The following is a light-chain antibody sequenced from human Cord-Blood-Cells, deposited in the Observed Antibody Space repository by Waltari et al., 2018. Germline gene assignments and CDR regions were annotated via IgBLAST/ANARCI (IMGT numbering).Light chain of an antibody. CDR3: SSYTSSSTVV. CDR2: EVS. J-gene: IGLJ2*01. V-gene: IGLV2-14*01. Sequence: QSALTQPASVSGSPGQSITISCTGTSSDVGGYNYVSWYQQHPGKAPKLMIYEVSNGRSVGSSGLSGSKSGNTASLTISGLQAEDEADYCCSSYTSSSTVVFGGWTKLTVL. CDR1: SSDVGGYNY.